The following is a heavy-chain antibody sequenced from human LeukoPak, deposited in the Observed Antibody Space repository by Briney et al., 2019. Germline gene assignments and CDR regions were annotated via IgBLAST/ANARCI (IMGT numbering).Heavy chain of an antibody. V-gene: IGHV3-30*18. CDR2: ISSDGSIK. D-gene: IGHD3-3*01. CDR3: VKEYHSRGFGAYFDY. Sequence: GGSLRLSCTASKFTFSHYGMQWVRQAPGKGLEWVAVISSDGSIKVYADSVKGRFTLSRDDSINTVDLQMNSLRAEDTAVYYCVKEYHSRGFGAYFDYWGQGTLVTVSS. J-gene: IGHJ4*02. CDR1: KFTFSHYG.